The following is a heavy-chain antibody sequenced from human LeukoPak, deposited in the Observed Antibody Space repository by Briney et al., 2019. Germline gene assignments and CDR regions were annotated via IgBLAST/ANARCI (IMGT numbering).Heavy chain of an antibody. CDR2: IKTSGRT. D-gene: IGHD5-24*01. V-gene: IGHV4-61*02. CDR1: GGSISSGSYY. Sequence: SQTLSLTCTDSGGSISSGSYYWSWIRQPAGKGLEWIGRIKTSGRTNYNPSLKSRVTISVATSKNQFSLQLSSVTAADTAVYYCARDQGDGYNPRPFDYWGRGALVTVSS. CDR3: ARDQGDGYNPRPFDY. J-gene: IGHJ4*02.